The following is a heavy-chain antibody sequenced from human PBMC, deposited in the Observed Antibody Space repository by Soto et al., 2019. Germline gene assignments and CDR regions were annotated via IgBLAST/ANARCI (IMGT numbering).Heavy chain of an antibody. V-gene: IGHV1-69*13. CDR1: GGTFSSYA. Sequence: SVKVSCKASGGTFSSYAISWVRQAPGQGLEWMGGIIPIFGTANYAQKFQGRVTITADESTSTAYMELSSLRSEDTAVYYCARGAPMVRGVINAGFDYWGHGNLVTVSS. CDR2: IIPIFGTA. D-gene: IGHD3-10*01. J-gene: IGHJ4*01. CDR3: ARGAPMVRGVINAGFDY.